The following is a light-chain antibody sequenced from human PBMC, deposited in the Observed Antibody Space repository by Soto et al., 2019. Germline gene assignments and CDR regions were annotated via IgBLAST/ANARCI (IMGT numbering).Light chain of an antibody. J-gene: IGKJ5*01. V-gene: IGKV1-9*01. CDR1: RDSSRY. Sequence: DIQLTQSPSFVSASVGERVTITCRASRDSSRYLDWYQQKPEEAPKLLISAASTLQSGVPSRFSGSGSGTEFTLTVSYLLPEDFATYYCQQLYSYSTFGQGTRLENK. CDR3: QQLYSYST. CDR2: AAS.